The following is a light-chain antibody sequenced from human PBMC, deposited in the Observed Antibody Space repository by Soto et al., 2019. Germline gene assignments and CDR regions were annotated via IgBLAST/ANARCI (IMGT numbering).Light chain of an antibody. Sequence: QSVLTQPASVSGSPGQSITISCTGTSNDIGGYNYVSWYQQHPGKAPKLMIYEVSNRPSGVSTRFSGSKSGNTASLTISGLQAEDEADYYCSSYTTTSTDVFGTGTKLTVL. J-gene: IGLJ1*01. CDR1: SNDIGGYNY. CDR3: SSYTTTSTDV. CDR2: EVS. V-gene: IGLV2-14*01.